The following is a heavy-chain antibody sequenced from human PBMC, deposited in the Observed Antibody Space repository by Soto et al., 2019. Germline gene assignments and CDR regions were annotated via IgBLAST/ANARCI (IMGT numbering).Heavy chain of an antibody. D-gene: IGHD2-2*01. CDR3: ARAKLCNTLSCPHSFDT. V-gene: IGHV4-4*02. Sequence: QVQLRESGPGLVHASGTLSLTCGVSGGSISTNNWWSWVRQPPGQGLEWIAEVYHSGSTNDNPSLKSRLTISIDKSKNQFSLRLTSVTAADSAVYYCARAKLCNTLSCPHSFDTWGQGTLVTVSS. CDR1: GGSISTNNW. J-gene: IGHJ4*02. CDR2: VYHSGST.